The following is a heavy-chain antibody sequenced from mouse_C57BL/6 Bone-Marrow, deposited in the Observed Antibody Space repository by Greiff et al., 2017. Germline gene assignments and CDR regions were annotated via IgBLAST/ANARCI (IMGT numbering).Heavy chain of an antibody. CDR1: GFNIKDDY. CDR2: IDPENGDT. CDR3: TLGSFAY. Sequence: EVQGVESGAELVRPGASVKLSCTASGFNIKDDYMHWVKQRPEQGLEWIGWIDPENGDTEYASKFQGKATITADTSSNTAYLQLSSLTSEDTAVYYCTLGSFAYWGQGTLVTVSA. J-gene: IGHJ3*01. V-gene: IGHV14-4*01.